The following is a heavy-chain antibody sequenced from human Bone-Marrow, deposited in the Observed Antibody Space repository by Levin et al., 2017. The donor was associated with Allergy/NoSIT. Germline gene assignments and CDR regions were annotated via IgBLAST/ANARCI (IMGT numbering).Heavy chain of an antibody. Sequence: GESLKISCKASGYTFTSYDINWVRQATGQGLEWMGWMNPNSGNTGYAQKFQGRVTMTRNTSISTAYMELSSLRSEDTAVYYCARVGDTYCSSTSCYDYYYYGMDVWGQGTTVTVSS. CDR1: GYTFTSYD. CDR2: MNPNSGNT. CDR3: ARVGDTYCSSTSCYDYYYYGMDV. D-gene: IGHD2-2*01. V-gene: IGHV1-8*01. J-gene: IGHJ6*02.